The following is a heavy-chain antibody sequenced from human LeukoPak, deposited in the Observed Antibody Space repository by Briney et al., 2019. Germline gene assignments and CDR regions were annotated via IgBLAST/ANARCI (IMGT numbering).Heavy chain of an antibody. J-gene: IGHJ4*02. D-gene: IGHD3-10*01. CDR1: GYTFTSYY. V-gene: IGHV1-46*01. Sequence: ASVKVSCKASGYTFTSYYMHWVRQAPGQGLEWMGIINPSGGSTSYAQKFQGRVTMTRDTSTSTAYMELSSLRSEDTAVYYCARDSSGYGSGSYPHNYWGQGTLVTVSS. CDR2: INPSGGST. CDR3: ARDSSGYGSGSYPHNY.